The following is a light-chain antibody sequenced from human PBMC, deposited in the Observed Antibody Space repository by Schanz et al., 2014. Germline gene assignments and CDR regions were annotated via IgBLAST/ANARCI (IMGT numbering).Light chain of an antibody. J-gene: IGLJ3*02. Sequence: QSALTQPASVSGSPGQSITISCTGTGSADGAFTYVSWYQQHPGKAPKLMIYDVSNRPSGVSNRFSASKSGNTASLTISGLQAEDEADYYCCSYIGTNHLVLFGGGTKVTVL. CDR2: DVS. CDR1: GSADGAFTY. V-gene: IGLV2-14*01. CDR3: CSYIGTNHLVL.